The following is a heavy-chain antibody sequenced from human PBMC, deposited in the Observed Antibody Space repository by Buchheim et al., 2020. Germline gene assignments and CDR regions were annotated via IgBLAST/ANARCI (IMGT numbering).Heavy chain of an antibody. J-gene: IGHJ4*02. CDR3: ARGNVDTAMAPFQYFDY. CDR2: ISGSGGST. Sequence: EVQLLESGGGLVQPGGSLRLSCAASGFTFSSYAMSWVRQAPGKGLEWVSAISGSGGSTFYADSVKGRFTISRDNSKNKLYMQMNSLRAEDTAVYYCARGNVDTAMAPFQYFDYWGQGTL. D-gene: IGHD5-18*01. V-gene: IGHV3-23*01. CDR1: GFTFSSYA.